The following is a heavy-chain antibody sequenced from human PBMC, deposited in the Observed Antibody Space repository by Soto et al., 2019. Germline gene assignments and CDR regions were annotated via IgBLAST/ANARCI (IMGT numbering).Heavy chain of an antibody. CDR2: IYSGGST. J-gene: IGHJ3*02. D-gene: IGHD2-2*01. CDR3: ARDLGSYADAFDI. V-gene: IGHV3-66*01. Sequence: EVQLVESGGGLVQPGGSLRLSFAASGFTVSSNYMSWVRQAPGKGLEWVSVIYSGGSTYYADSVKGRFTISRDNSKNTLYLQMNSLRAEDTAVYYCARDLGSYADAFDIWGQGTMVTVSS. CDR1: GFTVSSNY.